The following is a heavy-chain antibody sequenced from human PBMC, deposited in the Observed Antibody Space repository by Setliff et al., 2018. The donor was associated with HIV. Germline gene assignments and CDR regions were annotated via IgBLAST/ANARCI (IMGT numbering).Heavy chain of an antibody. D-gene: IGHD3-10*01. J-gene: IGHJ5*02. CDR2: IYTSGSP. CDR1: GGSISSGSYY. CDR3: ARERGALLWKNWFDP. Sequence: SETLSLTCTVSGGSISSGSYYWSWIRQPAGKGLEWIGHIYTSGSPNYNPSLKSRVTISVDTSKNQFSLKLSSVTAADTAVYYCARERGALLWKNWFDPWGQGTLVTVSS. V-gene: IGHV4-61*09.